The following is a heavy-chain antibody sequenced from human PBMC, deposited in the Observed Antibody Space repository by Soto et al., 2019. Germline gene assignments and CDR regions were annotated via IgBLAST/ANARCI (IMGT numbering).Heavy chain of an antibody. CDR2: ISGSGGST. CDR1: GFTFSSYA. Sequence: EVQLLESGGGLVQPGGSLRLSCAASGFTFSSYAMSWVRQAPGKGLEWVSAISGSGGSTYYADSVKGRFTISRDNSKNTLYLQMNRLRAEDTAVYYCARDIVLMVYAPGGFDPWGQGTLVTVSS. D-gene: IGHD2-8*01. V-gene: IGHV3-23*01. CDR3: ARDIVLMVYAPGGFDP. J-gene: IGHJ5*02.